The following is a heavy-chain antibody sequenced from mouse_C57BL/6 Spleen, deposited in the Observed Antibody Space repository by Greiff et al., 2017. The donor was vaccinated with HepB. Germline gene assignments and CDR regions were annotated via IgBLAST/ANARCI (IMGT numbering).Heavy chain of an antibody. CDR1: GYTFTSYG. Sequence: QVTLKESGAELARPGASVKLSCKASGYTFTSYGISWVKQRTGQGLEWIGEIYPRSGNTYYNEKFKGKATLTADKSSSTAYMELRSLTSEDSAVYFCARSGNYDYDYWGQGTTLTVSS. J-gene: IGHJ2*01. CDR3: ARSGNYDYDY. V-gene: IGHV1-81*01. CDR2: IYPRSGNT. D-gene: IGHD2-4*01.